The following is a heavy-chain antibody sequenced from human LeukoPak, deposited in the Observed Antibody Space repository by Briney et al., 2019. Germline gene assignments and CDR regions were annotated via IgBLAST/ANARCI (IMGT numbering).Heavy chain of an antibody. CDR2: ISSTAGYI. V-gene: IGHV3-21*01. CDR3: ARDSSVYSGYDAYFEY. Sequence: GESLRLSCAASGFTFSSYTMNWVRQAPGKGLEWVSFISSTAGYIYYADSVKGRFTISRDNAKNSLYLQMNNLRAEDTAIYYCARDSSVYSGYDAYFEYWGQGTLVTVSS. CDR1: GFTFSSYT. D-gene: IGHD5-12*01. J-gene: IGHJ4*02.